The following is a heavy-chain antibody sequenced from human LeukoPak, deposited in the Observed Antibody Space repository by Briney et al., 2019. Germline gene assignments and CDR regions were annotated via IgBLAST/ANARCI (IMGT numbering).Heavy chain of an antibody. Sequence: GGSLRLSCAASGFTFSGYSMHWVRQAPGKGLEWVAYISTSGSSAYYTDSVQGRFTTSRDNAKNSLYLQMNTLRAEDTAVYYCARDKGDYYYYYMDVWGKGTTVTVSS. CDR3: ARDKGDYYYYYMDV. D-gene: IGHD3-10*01. CDR2: ISTSGSSA. V-gene: IGHV3-48*01. J-gene: IGHJ6*03. CDR1: GFTFSGYS.